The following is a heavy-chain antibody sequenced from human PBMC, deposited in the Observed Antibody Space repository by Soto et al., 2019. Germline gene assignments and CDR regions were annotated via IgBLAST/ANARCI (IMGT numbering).Heavy chain of an antibody. V-gene: IGHV1-69*06. D-gene: IGHD6-19*01. CDR1: GDTFSNYA. J-gene: IGHJ6*02. CDR2: IVPIFRTT. Sequence: SVKVSCKVSGDTFSNYAINWVRRTPGQGLEWMGAIVPIFRTTNYAQKFQGRVTMTEDTSTDTAYMELSSLRSEDTAVYYCATGAFKSGYAAVAGYYYYGMDVWRQGTTVTVSS. CDR3: ATGAFKSGYAAVAGYYYYGMDV.